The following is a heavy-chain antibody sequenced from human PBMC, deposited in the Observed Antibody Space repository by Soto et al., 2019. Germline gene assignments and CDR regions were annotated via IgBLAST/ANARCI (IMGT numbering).Heavy chain of an antibody. CDR3: AKAPPGTTMVWAYFDY. Sequence: QVQLVESGGGVVQPGGSLRLSCAASGFTFSSYGMHWVRQAPGKGLEWVTIISYDGSNKYYADSVKGRFTISRDNSKNTLYLQMNSLRAEDTAVYYCAKAPPGTTMVWAYFDYWGQGTLVTVSS. V-gene: IGHV3-30*18. CDR1: GFTFSSYG. D-gene: IGHD5-18*01. CDR2: ISYDGSNK. J-gene: IGHJ4*02.